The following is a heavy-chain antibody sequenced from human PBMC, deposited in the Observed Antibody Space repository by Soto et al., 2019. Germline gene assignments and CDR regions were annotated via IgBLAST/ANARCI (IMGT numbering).Heavy chain of an antibody. D-gene: IGHD2-21*02. Sequence: QVQLMQSGAEVKKPGASVKVSCKASGDTFTDYYIHWVRQAPGQGLEWMGTVNPSGGHTTYAQHFLVRVTMTRDTSTSTLYMGLTSLTSDDTAIYYCARGGHVVVVTAALDYWGQGTLVTVSS. J-gene: IGHJ4*02. CDR2: VNPSGGHT. V-gene: IGHV1-46*01. CDR3: ARGGHVVVVTAALDY. CDR1: GDTFTDYY.